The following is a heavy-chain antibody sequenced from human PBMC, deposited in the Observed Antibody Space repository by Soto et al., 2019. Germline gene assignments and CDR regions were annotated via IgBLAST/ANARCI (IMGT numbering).Heavy chain of an antibody. CDR1: GFTFSSYA. Sequence: PGGSLRLSCAASGFTFSSYAMSWVRQAPGKGLEWVPVISGSGDSTYYADSVKGRFTISRDNSKNTLYLQMNSLRAEDTAVYYCARRGPGTYFDYWGQGTLVTVSS. D-gene: IGHD6-13*01. J-gene: IGHJ4*02. CDR2: ISGSGDST. V-gene: IGHV3-23*01. CDR3: ARRGPGTYFDY.